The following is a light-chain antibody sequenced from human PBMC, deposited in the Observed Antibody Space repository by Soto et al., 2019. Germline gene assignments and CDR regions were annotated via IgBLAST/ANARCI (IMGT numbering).Light chain of an antibody. CDR3: QPYNGWPWT. CDR2: GAS. Sequence: RGTRSECTGKGSTLSCRATQTIGNKLAWYLRRPGQAPRRLMYGASTRATDIPARFSGSGSGTEFTLTITGLQSEDFAVYYCQPYNGWPWTFGLGIRLEFK. CDR1: QTIGNK. V-gene: IGKV3-15*01. J-gene: IGKJ5*01.